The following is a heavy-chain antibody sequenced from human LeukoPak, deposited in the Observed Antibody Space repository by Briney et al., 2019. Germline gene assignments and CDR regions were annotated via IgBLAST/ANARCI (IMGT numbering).Heavy chain of an antibody. J-gene: IGHJ3*02. D-gene: IGHD2-8*01. CDR2: MNPNSGNT. CDR3: ARARHVLDIVLMVYAFDAFDI. V-gene: IGHV1-8*03. CDR1: GYTFTGYY. Sequence: ASVKVSCKASGYTFTGYYMHWVRQAPGQGLEWMGWMNPNSGNTGYAQKFQGRVTITRNTSISTAYMELSSLRSEDTAVYYCARARHVLDIVLMVYAFDAFDIWGQGTMVTVSS.